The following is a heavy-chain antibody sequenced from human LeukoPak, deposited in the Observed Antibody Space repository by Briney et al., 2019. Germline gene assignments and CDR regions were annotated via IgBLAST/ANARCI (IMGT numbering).Heavy chain of an antibody. CDR1: GFTFSNYA. CDR3: AKDEVRYSYGPFGY. CDR2: ISYDGTNE. V-gene: IGHV3-30*04. D-gene: IGHD5-18*01. J-gene: IGHJ4*02. Sequence: GRSLRLSCAASGFTFSNYALVWVRQAPGKGLEWVAVISYDGTNEYLADSVRGRFTISRDNSKNTLYLQMNSLRAEDTAVYYCAKDEVRYSYGPFGYWGQGTLVTVSS.